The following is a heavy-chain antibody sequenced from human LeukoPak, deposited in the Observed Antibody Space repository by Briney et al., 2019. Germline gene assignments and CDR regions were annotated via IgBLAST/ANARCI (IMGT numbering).Heavy chain of an antibody. Sequence: GGSLRLSCAASGFTFSSYAMHWVCQAPGKGLEWVAVISYDGSNKYYADSVKGRFTISRDNSKNTLYLQMNSLRAEDTAVYYCARTPSDYGDYEPFDYWGQGTLVTVSS. CDR3: ARTPSDYGDYEPFDY. CDR1: GFTFSSYA. CDR2: ISYDGSNK. J-gene: IGHJ4*02. D-gene: IGHD4-17*01. V-gene: IGHV3-30-3*01.